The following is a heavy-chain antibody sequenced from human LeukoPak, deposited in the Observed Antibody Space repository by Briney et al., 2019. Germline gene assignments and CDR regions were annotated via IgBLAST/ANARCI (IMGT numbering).Heavy chain of an antibody. V-gene: IGHV3-30*18. CDR3: AKVQDGSGRPHFGSGSD. J-gene: IGHJ4*02. Sequence: GGSPRLSCAASGFTFGSYGMHWVRQAPGKGLEWVAFISYDGSNKYYADSVKGRFTISRDNSKNTLYLQMNSLRAEDTAVYYCAKVQDGSGRPHFGSGSDWGQGTLVTVSS. CDR2: ISYDGSNK. D-gene: IGHD3-10*01. CDR1: GFTFGSYG.